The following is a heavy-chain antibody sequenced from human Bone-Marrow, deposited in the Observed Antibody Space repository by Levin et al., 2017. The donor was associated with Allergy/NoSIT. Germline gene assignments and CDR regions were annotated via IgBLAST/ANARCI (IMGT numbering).Heavy chain of an antibody. CDR3: ARMYCSGGRCTPHND. CDR1: GYTFTSYY. V-gene: IGHV1-46*04. Sequence: ASVKVSCKASGYTFTSYYIHWVRQAPGQGLEWVGIINPNGGSTSYAQNLQGRVTVTRDTSTSTVYMELSSLRSEDTAIYYCARMYCSGGRCTPHNDWGQGTLVTVSS. D-gene: IGHD2-15*01. J-gene: IGHJ4*02. CDR2: INPNGGST.